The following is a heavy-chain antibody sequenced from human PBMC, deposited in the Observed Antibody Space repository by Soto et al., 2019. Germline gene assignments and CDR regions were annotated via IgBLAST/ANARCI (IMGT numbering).Heavy chain of an antibody. CDR1: GGSISRGGYY. Sequence: PSETLSLTSTVSGGSISRGGYYWSWIRQHPGTALEGIGYIDYSRSNYYNPSHKNRVTISVDTSKNQYSRKLRPVTAADTAVYYCARSMVRGATPFDYWGQGTLVTVSS. D-gene: IGHD3-10*01. CDR2: IDYSRSN. V-gene: IGHV4-31*03. CDR3: ARSMVRGATPFDY. J-gene: IGHJ4*02.